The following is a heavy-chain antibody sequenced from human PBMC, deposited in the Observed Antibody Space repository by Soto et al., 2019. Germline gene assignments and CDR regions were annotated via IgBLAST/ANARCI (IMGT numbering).Heavy chain of an antibody. CDR1: VFTFSSYA. CDR2: ISGSGGST. V-gene: IGHV3-23*01. CDR3: AKVYPKHLAAAGPVRDY. D-gene: IGHD6-13*01. J-gene: IGHJ4*02. Sequence: GGSLRLPCAASVFTFSSYAMSWVRQAPGKGLEWVSAISGSGGSTYYADSVKGRFTISRDNSKNTLYLQMNSLRAEDTAVYYCAKVYPKHLAAAGPVRDYWGQGTLVTVSS.